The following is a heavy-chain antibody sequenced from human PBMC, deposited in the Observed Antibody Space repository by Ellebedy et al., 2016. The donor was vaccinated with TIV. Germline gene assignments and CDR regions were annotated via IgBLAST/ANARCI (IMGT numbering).Heavy chain of an antibody. Sequence: SVKVSCXASGGTFSSYAISWVRQAPGQGLEWMGGIIPIFGTANYAQKFQGRVTITADESTGTAYMELSSLRSEDTAVYYCARALAATNDYYYYYMDVWGKGTTVTVSS. J-gene: IGHJ6*03. CDR1: GGTFSSYA. CDR3: ARALAATNDYYYYYMDV. V-gene: IGHV1-69*13. CDR2: IIPIFGTA. D-gene: IGHD2-15*01.